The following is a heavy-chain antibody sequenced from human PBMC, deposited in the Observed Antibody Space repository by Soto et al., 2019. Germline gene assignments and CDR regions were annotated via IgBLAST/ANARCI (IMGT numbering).Heavy chain of an antibody. CDR3: ARGLLWFGELSTLDP. D-gene: IGHD3-10*01. CDR2: INAGNGNT. J-gene: IGHJ5*02. Sequence: QVQLVQSGAEVKKPGASVKVSCKASGYTFTSYAMHWVRKAPGQRLEWMGWINAGNGNTKYSQKFQGRVTITRDTSASTAYMELSSLRSEDTAVYYCARGLLWFGELSTLDPWGQGTLVTVSS. CDR1: GYTFTSYA. V-gene: IGHV1-3*01.